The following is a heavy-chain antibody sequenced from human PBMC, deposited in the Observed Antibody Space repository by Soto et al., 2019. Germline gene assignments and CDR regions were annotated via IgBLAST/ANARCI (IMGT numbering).Heavy chain of an antibody. CDR1: GGLFSSYP. V-gene: IGHV1-69*01. D-gene: IGHD3-22*01. Sequence: QEQLVQSGAEVKKPGSSVKVSCKASGGLFSSYPISWVRQVPGQGREWMGGIIPVFQTAYYTQRFQGRVTITADESTNTAYTELSSLRSEDTAIYYCARGGSVYPWFNEFGGQGPLVTVSP. CDR2: IIPVFQTA. J-gene: IGHJ1*01. CDR3: ARGGSVYPWFNEF.